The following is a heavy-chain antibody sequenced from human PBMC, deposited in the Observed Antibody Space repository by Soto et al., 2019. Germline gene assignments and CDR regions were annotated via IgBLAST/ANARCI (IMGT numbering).Heavy chain of an antibody. Sequence: QLQLQESGSGLVKPSQTLSLTCAVSGGSISSGGYSWSWIRQPPGKGLEWIGYIYHSGSTYYNPSLTSRVTISVDRSKNQFSLKLSSVTAADTAVYYCASMRGGYDSRGYDYRGQGTLVTVSS. D-gene: IGHD3-22*01. CDR1: GGSISSGGYS. CDR3: ASMRGGYDSRGYDY. CDR2: IYHSGST. J-gene: IGHJ4*02. V-gene: IGHV4-30-2*01.